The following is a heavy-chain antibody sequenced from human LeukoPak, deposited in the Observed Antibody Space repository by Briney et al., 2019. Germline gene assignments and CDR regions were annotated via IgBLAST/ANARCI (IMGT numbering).Heavy chain of an antibody. CDR2: ISAIDGST. Sequence: GGSLRLSCAASGFTFSNSAMSWVRQAPGKGLEWVSAISAIDGSTYYADSVRGRSTISRDNSKSTLYLQMNSLRAEDTALYYCARDRPYFDYWGQGTLLTVSS. V-gene: IGHV3-23*01. J-gene: IGHJ4*02. CDR3: ARDRPYFDY. CDR1: GFTFSNSA.